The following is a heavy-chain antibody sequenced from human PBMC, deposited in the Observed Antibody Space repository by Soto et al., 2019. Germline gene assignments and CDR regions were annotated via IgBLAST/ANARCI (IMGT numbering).Heavy chain of an antibody. D-gene: IGHD2-15*01. V-gene: IGHV4-39*01. Sequence: QLQLQESGPGLVKPSETLTLTCTVSGGSISSDTYSWGWIRQSPGKGLEWIGTLHYSGRTYYNPSLKSRVTISVDTSNNQFSLKLSSVTAADTAVYYCSRRRGDYFDYWGQGTLVTVSS. CDR2: LHYSGRT. J-gene: IGHJ4*02. CDR1: GGSISSDTYS. CDR3: SRRRGDYFDY.